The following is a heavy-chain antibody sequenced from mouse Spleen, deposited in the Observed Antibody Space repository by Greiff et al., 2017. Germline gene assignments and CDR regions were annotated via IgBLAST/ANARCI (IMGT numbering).Heavy chain of an antibody. D-gene: IGHD2-1*01. Sequence: EVKLVESGGGLVKLGGSLKLSCAASGFTFSSYAMSWVRQTPEKRLEWVATISSGGGNTYYPDSVKGRFTISRDNAKNTLYLQMSSLKSEDTAMYYCARVYGNYFAYWGQGTLVTVSA. CDR1: GFTFSSYA. V-gene: IGHV5-9*04. CDR3: ARVYGNYFAY. CDR2: ISSGGGNT. J-gene: IGHJ3*01.